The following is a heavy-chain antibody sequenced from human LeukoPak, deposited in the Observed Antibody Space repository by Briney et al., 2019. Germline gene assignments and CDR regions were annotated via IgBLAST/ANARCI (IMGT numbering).Heavy chain of an antibody. Sequence: GGSLRLSCAASGFTFKNYGMSWVRQAPGKGLEWVSDISGTGANTYYADSVKGRFTISRDNSKNTLYLQMNSLRGEDTAVYYCAKEEYYDFFDYWGQGTLVTVSS. J-gene: IGHJ4*02. V-gene: IGHV3-23*01. CDR1: GFTFKNYG. CDR2: ISGTGANT. CDR3: AKEEYYDFFDY. D-gene: IGHD3-3*01.